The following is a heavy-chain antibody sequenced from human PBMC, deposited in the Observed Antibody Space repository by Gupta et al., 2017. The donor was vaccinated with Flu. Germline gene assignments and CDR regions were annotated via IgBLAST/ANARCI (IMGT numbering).Heavy chain of an antibody. J-gene: IGHJ4*02. CDR1: GFTFSSYA. Sequence: STGGLVQPGGSLRLSCAASGFTFSSYAMSWVRQAPGKGLEWVSAISGSGGSTYYADSVKGRFTISRDNSKNTLYLQMNSLRAEDTAVYYCAKASWYGSGSYYSLQSAILSATGVDYWGQGTLVTVSS. CDR2: ISGSGGST. D-gene: IGHD3-10*01. CDR3: AKASWYGSGSYYSLQSAILSATGVDY. V-gene: IGHV3-23*01.